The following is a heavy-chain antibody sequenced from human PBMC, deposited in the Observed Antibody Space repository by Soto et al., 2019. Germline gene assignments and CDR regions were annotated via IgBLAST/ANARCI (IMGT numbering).Heavy chain of an antibody. D-gene: IGHD6-6*01. Sequence: EVQLVQSGAEVKKPGESLKISCKGSGYSFTSNWIGWVRQMPGKGLEWMGIIYPGDSDTRYSPSFQGQVTISADKSSSTAYLQCSSLKASDTAMYYCATRSSSRGSYYDYWGQGTLVTVSS. J-gene: IGHJ4*02. CDR1: GYSFTSNW. V-gene: IGHV5-51*01. CDR3: ATRSSSRGSYYDY. CDR2: IYPGDSDT.